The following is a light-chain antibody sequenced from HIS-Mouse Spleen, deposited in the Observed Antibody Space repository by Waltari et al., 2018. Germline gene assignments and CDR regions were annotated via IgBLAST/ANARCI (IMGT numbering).Light chain of an antibody. V-gene: IGLV2-8*01. CDR2: EVS. CDR3: SSYAGSNNWV. Sequence: QSALTQPPSASGSPGQSVTLPCPGTSTDVGGYNYVPWYQQHPGKAPKLMIYEVSKRPSGVPDRFSGSKSGNTASLTVSGLQAEDEADYYCSSYAGSNNWVFGGGTKLTVL. CDR1: STDVGGYNY. J-gene: IGLJ2*01.